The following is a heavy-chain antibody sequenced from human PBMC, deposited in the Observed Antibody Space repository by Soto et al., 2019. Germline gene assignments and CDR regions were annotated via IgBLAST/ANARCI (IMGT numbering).Heavy chain of an antibody. J-gene: IGHJ4*02. CDR2: TNSDGTDS. CDR1: GFDFEDYA. CDR3: AKSLYYYDSSHHDH. V-gene: IGHV3-43D*04. D-gene: IGHD3-22*01. Sequence: EGSLRLSCAAAGFDFEDYAMHWVRQVPGKGLEWVSLTNSDGTDSYYMDSVKGRFTISRDNAKSTLYLQMDRLRPEDTALYFCAKSLYYYDSSHHDHWGQGTRFTVSS.